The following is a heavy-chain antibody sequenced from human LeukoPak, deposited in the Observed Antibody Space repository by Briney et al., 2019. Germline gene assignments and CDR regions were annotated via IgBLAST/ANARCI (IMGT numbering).Heavy chain of an antibody. CDR2: IYYSGST. J-gene: IGHJ3*02. CDR1: GGSISSSSYY. V-gene: IGHV4-39*07. Sequence: SETLSLTCTVSGGSISSSSYYWGWIRQPPGKGLEWIGSIYYSGSTYYNPSLKSRVTISVDTSKNQFSLKLSSVTAADTAVYYCAYYYDSSGSIPRGAFDIWGQGTMVTVSS. CDR3: AYYYDSSGSIPRGAFDI. D-gene: IGHD3-22*01.